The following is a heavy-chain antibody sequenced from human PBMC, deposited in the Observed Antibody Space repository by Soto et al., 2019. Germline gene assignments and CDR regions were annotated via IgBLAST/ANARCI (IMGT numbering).Heavy chain of an antibody. V-gene: IGHV3-21*01. CDR3: WRDLPTGTTGAPPDY. Sequence: GSLRLSCAASGFTFSSYSMNWVRQAPGKGLEWFSSMTSSGDYIYYTDSVKGRFIISRENAKNSLYLQMNSLRAEDTAVYYCWRDLPTGTTGAPPDYWGQGTMVTVSS. CDR1: GFTFSSYS. D-gene: IGHD1-7*01. J-gene: IGHJ4*02. CDR2: MTSSGDYI.